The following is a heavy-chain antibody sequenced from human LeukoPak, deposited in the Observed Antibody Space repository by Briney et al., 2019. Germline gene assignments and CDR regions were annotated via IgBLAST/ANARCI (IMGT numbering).Heavy chain of an antibody. D-gene: IGHD3-10*01. CDR2: IYYSGST. Sequence: PSETLSLTCTVSGGSISSYYWSWIRQPPGKGLEWVGYIYYSGSTNYNPSLKSRVTISVDTSKNQFSLKLSSVTAADTAEYYCARENLSGGSGRRDAFDIWGQGTMVTVSS. J-gene: IGHJ3*02. V-gene: IGHV4-59*01. CDR1: GGSISSYY. CDR3: ARENLSGGSGRRDAFDI.